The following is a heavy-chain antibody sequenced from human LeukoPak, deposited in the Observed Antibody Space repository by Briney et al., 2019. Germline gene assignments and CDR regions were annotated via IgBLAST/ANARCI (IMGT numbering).Heavy chain of an antibody. V-gene: IGHV1-18*01. CDR2: VSAYNGNT. CDR3: ARAEQYQLLLH. J-gene: IGHJ4*02. Sequence: ASVKVSCKASGYTFTSYGITWVRQAPGQGLEWMGWVSAYNGNTNYAQKLQGRVTMTTDTSTSTAYLDLRSLRSDDTAVYYCARAEQYQLLLHWGQGTLVTVSS. CDR1: GYTFTSYG. D-gene: IGHD2-2*01.